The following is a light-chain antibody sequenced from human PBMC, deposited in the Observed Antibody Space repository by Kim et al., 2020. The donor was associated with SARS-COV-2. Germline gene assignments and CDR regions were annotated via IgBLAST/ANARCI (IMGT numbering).Light chain of an antibody. CDR2: EDN. J-gene: IGLJ2*01. V-gene: IGLV6-57*01. CDR1: SGSIASNY. Sequence: KTVTTSCTRGSGSIASNYVQWYQQRPGSSHTTVIYEDNQRPSGVPGRFSGSINSSSNSASLTISGLKTEDEADYYCQSYDSSNHGVFGGGTQLTVL. CDR3: QSYDSSNHGV.